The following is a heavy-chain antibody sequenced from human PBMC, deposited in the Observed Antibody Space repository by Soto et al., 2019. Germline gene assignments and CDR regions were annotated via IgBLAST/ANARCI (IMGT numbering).Heavy chain of an antibody. CDR2: ISYDGSNK. Sequence: QVPLVESGGGVVQPGRSLRLSCAASGFTFSSYAMHWVRQAPGKGLEWVAVISYDGSNKYYADSVKGRFTISRDNSKNTLYLQMNSLRAEDTAVYYCARGQENYYYGMDVWGQGTTVTVSS. V-gene: IGHV3-30-3*01. CDR1: GFTFSSYA. CDR3: ARGQENYYYGMDV. J-gene: IGHJ6*02.